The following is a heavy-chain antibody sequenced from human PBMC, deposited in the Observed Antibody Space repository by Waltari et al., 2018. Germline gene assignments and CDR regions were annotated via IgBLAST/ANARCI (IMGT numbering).Heavy chain of an antibody. J-gene: IGHJ3*02. CDR2: IKQDGSEK. CDR3: ARGLSSAFDI. Sequence: EVQLVESGGGLVQPGGSLRLSCAASGFTFSSYGMNWVRQAPGKGREWVANIKQDGSEKYYVDSVKGRFTISRDNAKNSLYLQMNSLRAEDTAVYYCARGLSSAFDIWGQGTMVTVSS. CDR1: GFTFSSYG. V-gene: IGHV3-7*01.